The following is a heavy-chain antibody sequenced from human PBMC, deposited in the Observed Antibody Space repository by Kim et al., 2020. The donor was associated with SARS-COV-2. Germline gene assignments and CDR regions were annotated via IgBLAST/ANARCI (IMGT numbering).Heavy chain of an antibody. J-gene: IGHJ4*02. D-gene: IGHD2-15*01. V-gene: IGHV4-34*01. Sequence: LKSRVTISVDTSKSQFSLKLSSVTAADTAVYYCARGDIVVVVAASTYFDYWGQGTLVTVSS. CDR3: ARGDIVVVVAASTYFDY.